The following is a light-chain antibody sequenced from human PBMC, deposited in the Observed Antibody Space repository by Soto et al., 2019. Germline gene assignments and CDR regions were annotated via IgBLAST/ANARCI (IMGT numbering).Light chain of an antibody. CDR2: DVY. CDR3: TSYVSASTTYV. J-gene: IGLJ1*01. CDR1: TSDIGGYYY. Sequence: QSVLTQPASVAGSPGQSITISCVGTTSDIGGYYYVSWYQHHPGKAPKLLIYDVYNRPSGISTRFSGSKSGNTASLTISGLQTEDEADYYCTSYVSASTTYVSGTGTKVTVL. V-gene: IGLV2-14*01.